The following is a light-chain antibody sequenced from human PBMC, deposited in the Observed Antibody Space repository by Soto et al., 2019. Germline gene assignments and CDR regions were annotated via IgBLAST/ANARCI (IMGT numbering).Light chain of an antibody. V-gene: IGKV1-5*03. CDR1: QTITTW. Sequence: DIQMTQSPSTLSASVGDRVTITCRASQTITTWLDWLQQKPGKAPKLLIYKASSLEGGVPSRFSVSGFGTEFTLTITSLQRDDVATYYCQQYDTYPWTSGQGTKVAIK. J-gene: IGKJ1*01. CDR2: KAS. CDR3: QQYDTYPWT.